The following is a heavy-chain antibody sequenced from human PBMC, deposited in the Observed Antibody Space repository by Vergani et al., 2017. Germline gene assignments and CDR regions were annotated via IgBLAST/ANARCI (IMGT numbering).Heavy chain of an antibody. V-gene: IGHV3-33*01. Sequence: QVQLVESGGGVVQPGRSLRLSCAASGYTFNQYGMHWVRQAPGKGLEWVAVTWYDGNNKQYADSVKGRFTISKDNSKSSMYLRMISLKDEDTGVYYCARDLRLLYNRFDPWGQGTLVTVSS. CDR2: TWYDGNNK. CDR3: ARDLRLLYNRFDP. D-gene: IGHD1-14*01. J-gene: IGHJ5*02. CDR1: GYTFNQYG.